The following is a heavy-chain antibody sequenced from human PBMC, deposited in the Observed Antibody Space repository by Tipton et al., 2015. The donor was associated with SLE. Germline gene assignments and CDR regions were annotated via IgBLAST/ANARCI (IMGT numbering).Heavy chain of an antibody. V-gene: IGHV3-74*01. D-gene: IGHD6-19*01. CDR1: GFTFSNYA. J-gene: IGHJ4*02. CDR3: ARSPRGGGWYNFDY. CDR2: INIDGTSL. Sequence: SLRLSCAASGFTFSNYAMTWVRQAPGKGLEWVSRINIDGTSLSYADSVKGRFTISRDNAKNTLYLQMSSLRAEDTAVYYCARSPRGGGWYNFDYWGQGNMVTVTS.